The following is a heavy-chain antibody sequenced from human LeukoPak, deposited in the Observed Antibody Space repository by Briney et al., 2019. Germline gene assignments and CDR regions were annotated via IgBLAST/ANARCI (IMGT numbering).Heavy chain of an antibody. CDR2: ISYDGSNK. V-gene: IGHV3-30*03. Sequence: GRSLRLSCAASGFTFSSYGMHWVRQAPGKGLEWVAVISYDGSNKYYADSVKGRFTISRDNSKNTLYLQMNSLRAEDTAVYYCARGSYYDFWSGPFDYWGQGTLVTVSS. D-gene: IGHD3-3*01. CDR3: ARGSYYDFWSGPFDY. J-gene: IGHJ4*02. CDR1: GFTFSSYG.